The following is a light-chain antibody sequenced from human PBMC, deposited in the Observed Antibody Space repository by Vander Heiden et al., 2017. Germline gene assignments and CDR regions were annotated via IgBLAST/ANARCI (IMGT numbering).Light chain of an antibody. Sequence: DIVMTQSPDSLAVSLGERATINCRSSQSVLYSPNNKNYLAWYQQKPGQPPKLLIYGASTRESGVPDRFSGSGSGTDFTLTISSLQAEDVAVYYCQQYYSTPPTFGQGTKLEIK. V-gene: IGKV4-1*01. CDR1: QSVLYSPNNKNY. J-gene: IGKJ2*01. CDR3: QQYYSTPPT. CDR2: GAS.